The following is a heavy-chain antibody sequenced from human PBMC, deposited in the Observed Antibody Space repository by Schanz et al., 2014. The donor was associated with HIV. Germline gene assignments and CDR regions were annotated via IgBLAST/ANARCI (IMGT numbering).Heavy chain of an antibody. CDR3: AADSEWFGESPSAFDI. D-gene: IGHD3-10*01. CDR1: GFTFTSSA. V-gene: IGHV1-58*01. CDR2: IVVGSGNT. J-gene: IGHJ3*02. Sequence: QMQLVQSGPEVKKPETSVKVSCKASGFTFTSSAVQWVRQARGQRLEWIGWIVVGSGNTNYAQKFQERVTITRDMSTSTAYMELSSLRSEDTAVYYCAADSEWFGESPSAFDIWGQGTMVTVSS.